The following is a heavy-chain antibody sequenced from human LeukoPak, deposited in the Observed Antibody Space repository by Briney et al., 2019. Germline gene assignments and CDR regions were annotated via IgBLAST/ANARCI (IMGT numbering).Heavy chain of an antibody. Sequence: GGSLRLSCAASGFTFSSYSMNWVRQAPGKGLEWVSYISSSSSTIYYADSVKGRFTISRDDAKNSLYLQMNSLRAEDTAVYYCARDIYYDSSGYYGSVYWGQGTLVTVSS. J-gene: IGHJ4*02. D-gene: IGHD3-22*01. CDR2: ISSSSSTI. V-gene: IGHV3-48*04. CDR3: ARDIYYDSSGYYGSVY. CDR1: GFTFSSYS.